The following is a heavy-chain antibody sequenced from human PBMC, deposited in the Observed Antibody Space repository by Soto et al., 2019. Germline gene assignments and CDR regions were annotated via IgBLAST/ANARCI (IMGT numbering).Heavy chain of an antibody. J-gene: IGHJ6*02. CDR2: INPETGGT. D-gene: IGHD2-2*01. CDR1: GYTFTGYY. V-gene: IGHV1-2*02. Sequence: ASVKVSCKASGYTFTGYYVHWVREAPGQGLEWMGWINPETGGTSYAQKFQGRVTLSRDTSINTAYLELSRLRFDDAAVYSCARERYQVISDGMDVWGQGTTVTVSS. CDR3: ARERYQVISDGMDV.